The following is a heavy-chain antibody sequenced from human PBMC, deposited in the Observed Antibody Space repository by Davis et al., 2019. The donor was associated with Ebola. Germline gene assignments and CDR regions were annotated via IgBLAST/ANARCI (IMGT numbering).Heavy chain of an antibody. J-gene: IGHJ3*02. CDR3: AKDTSNIWFDI. CDR1: GFTFSSYW. CDR2: INSDGR. V-gene: IGHV3-74*01. Sequence: HTGGSLRLSCAASGFTFSSYWMHWVRQAPGKGLVWVAHINSDGRSYADSVKGRFTISRDNSKNTLYLQMNGLRVEDTAIYYCAKDTSNIWFDIWGQGTMVTVSS. D-gene: IGHD1-26*01.